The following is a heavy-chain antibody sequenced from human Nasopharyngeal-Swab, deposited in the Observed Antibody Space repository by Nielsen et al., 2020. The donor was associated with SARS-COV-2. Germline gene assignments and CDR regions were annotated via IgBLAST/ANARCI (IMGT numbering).Heavy chain of an antibody. Sequence: GESLKISCAASGFTFSTYSMNWVRQAPGKGLEWVSYITSSSSTIYYANSVKGRFTISRDNAKNSLYLQMNSLRDEDTAVYYCARKIAPDYYYDSSGYYDAFDIWGQGTTVTVSS. CDR2: ITSSSSTI. CDR1: GFTFSTYS. V-gene: IGHV3-48*02. J-gene: IGHJ3*02. D-gene: IGHD3-22*01. CDR3: ARKIAPDYYYDSSGYYDAFDI.